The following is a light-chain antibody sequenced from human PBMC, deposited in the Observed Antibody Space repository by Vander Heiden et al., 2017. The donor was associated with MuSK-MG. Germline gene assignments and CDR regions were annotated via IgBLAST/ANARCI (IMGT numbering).Light chain of an antibody. V-gene: IGKV3-20*01. J-gene: IGKJ4*01. CDR1: QSVSSSY. CDR2: RTS. CDR3: QQYGTSPLT. Sequence: EIVLKQSHGTLSLSPGQRATLSCRASQSVSSSYLTWYQQKPGQPPSLLIYRTSTRATGIPDRCSGSGSATDFTLTISRLEPEDFAVYYCQQYGTSPLTFGGGTKVEIK.